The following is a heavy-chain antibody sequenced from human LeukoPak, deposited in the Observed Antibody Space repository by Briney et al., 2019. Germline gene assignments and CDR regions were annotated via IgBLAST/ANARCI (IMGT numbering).Heavy chain of an antibody. J-gene: IGHJ3*02. Sequence: GGSQRLSCAASGFTFSDYYMSWIRQAPGKGLEWVSYISSGGSNRYYADSVKGQLTLSRDNAKSSLYLQMNSLRAEDTAVYYCARISPPYGDYPRWALDIWGQGTMVTVSS. CDR3: ARISPPYGDYPRWALDI. D-gene: IGHD4-17*01. V-gene: IGHV3-11*04. CDR2: ISSGGSNR. CDR1: GFTFSDYY.